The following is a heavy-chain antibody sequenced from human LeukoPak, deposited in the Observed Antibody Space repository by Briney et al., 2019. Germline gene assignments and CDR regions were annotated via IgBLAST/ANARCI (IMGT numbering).Heavy chain of an antibody. CDR3: TRDNYYDSSDKPLTAFDI. J-gene: IGHJ3*02. Sequence: GGSLRLSCAASGFTFSSYGMHWVRQAPGKGLELVALISKDRSNKYYADSVKGRFSISRDNSKNTLYLQMNSLRAEDTAVYYCTRDNYYDSSDKPLTAFDIWGQGTMVTVSS. V-gene: IGHV3-30*12. CDR1: GFTFSSYG. D-gene: IGHD3-22*01. CDR2: ISKDRSNK.